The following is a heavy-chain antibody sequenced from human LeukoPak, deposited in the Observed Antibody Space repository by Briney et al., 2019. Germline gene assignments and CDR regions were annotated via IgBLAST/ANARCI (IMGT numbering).Heavy chain of an antibody. CDR2: ISGSGGNT. D-gene: IGHD3-3*02. CDR1: GFTFSTYT. V-gene: IGHV3-23*01. Sequence: SGGSLRLSCAASGFTFSTYTMSWVRQAPGKGLEWVSAISGSGGNTYYADSVKGRFTISRDNSKNTLYLRMDSLRADDTAVYYCAKAAFSRTSYFDYWGQGTLVTASS. J-gene: IGHJ4*02. CDR3: AKAAFSRTSYFDY.